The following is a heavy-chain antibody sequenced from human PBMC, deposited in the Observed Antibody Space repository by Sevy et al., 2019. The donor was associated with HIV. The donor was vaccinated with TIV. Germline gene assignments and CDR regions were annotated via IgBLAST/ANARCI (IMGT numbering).Heavy chain of an antibody. CDR3: WKEDDAFCG. CDR1: GFTFSNYA. V-gene: IGHV3-33*03. D-gene: IGHD2-21*01. CDR2: LWSHGRRE. J-gene: IGHJ6*01. Sequence: GGSLRLSCAGSGFTFSNYAMHWVRQAPGKGLECVAGLWSHGRREYYADFAKGRFTISRDNSKNTVYLHMDSLRTDDTAGYYWWKEDDAFCGWGQG.